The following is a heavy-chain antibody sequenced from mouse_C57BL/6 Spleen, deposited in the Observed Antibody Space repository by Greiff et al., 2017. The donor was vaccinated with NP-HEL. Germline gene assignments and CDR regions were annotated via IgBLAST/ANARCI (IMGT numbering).Heavy chain of an antibody. CDR1: GFTFSSYG. V-gene: IGHV5-6*01. D-gene: IGHD2-4*01. J-gene: IGHJ3*01. CDR2: ISSGGSYT. Sequence: EVQLQESGGDLVKPGGSLKLSCAASGFTFSSYGMSWVRQTPDKRLEWVATISSGGSYTYYPDSVKGRFTISRDNAKNTLYLQMSSLKSEDTAMYYCARLDYDYDGTLFAYWGQGTLVTVSA. CDR3: ARLDYDYDGTLFAY.